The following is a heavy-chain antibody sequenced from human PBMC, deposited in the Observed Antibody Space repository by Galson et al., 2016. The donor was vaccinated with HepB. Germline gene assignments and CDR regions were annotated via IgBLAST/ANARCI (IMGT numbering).Heavy chain of an antibody. V-gene: IGHV3-20*04. CDR1: GFTFRTYA. Sequence: SLRLSCATSGFTFRTYAMGWVRQAPGKGLEWVSGINWNGGSTGYADSVKGRFTISRDNAKNSLYLQMNSLRAEDTALYYCATPLVGATDYWGQGTLVTVSS. CDR3: ATPLVGATDY. D-gene: IGHD1-26*01. J-gene: IGHJ4*02. CDR2: INWNGGST.